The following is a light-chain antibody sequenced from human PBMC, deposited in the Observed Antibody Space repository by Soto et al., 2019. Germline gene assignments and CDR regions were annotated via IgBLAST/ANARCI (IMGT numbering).Light chain of an antibody. J-gene: IGKJ5*01. Sequence: EIVMTQSPATLSVSPGERATLSCRASQSVSSNLAWYQQKPGQAPRLLIYGASTRATGIPARFXXXEXGTXXXXXXXXXXSEDFVVYYCQXYNDWXPITFGQGTRLENK. CDR1: QSVSSN. V-gene: IGKV3D-15*01. CDR3: QXYNDWXPIT. CDR2: GAS.